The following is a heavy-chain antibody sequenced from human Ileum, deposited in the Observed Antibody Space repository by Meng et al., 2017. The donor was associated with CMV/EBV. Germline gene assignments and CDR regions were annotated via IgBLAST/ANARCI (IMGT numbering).Heavy chain of an antibody. CDR3: AKGVTSGSPYRAFDL. J-gene: IGHJ3*01. D-gene: IGHD3-22*01. CDR1: GFSFSTFT. CDR2: FDVNGGGAT. V-gene: IGHV3-23*01. Sequence: GGSLRLSCAASGFSFSTFTMGWVRQAPGKGLEWVSTFDVNGGGATHYTDSVKSRFTITRDTSENTLYLQMNSLRVDDTALYYCAKGVTSGSPYRAFDLLGQGTKVTVSS.